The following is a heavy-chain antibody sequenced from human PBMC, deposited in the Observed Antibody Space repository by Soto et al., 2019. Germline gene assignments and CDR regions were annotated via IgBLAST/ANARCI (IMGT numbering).Heavy chain of an antibody. J-gene: IGHJ5*01. CDR2: ISASGGKP. Sequence: DVQLVESGGGMVQLGGSLRLSCAASGFTFRSYTMSWVRQAPGKGLEWISSISASGGKPSYADSVQGRFIISRDNLMNTVYLQMSSLRAEDTAMYYCAKARCSTTDCYVPDSWGQGTLVTDSS. CDR1: GFTFRSYT. CDR3: AKARCSTTDCYVPDS. D-gene: IGHD1-1*01. V-gene: IGHV3-23*04.